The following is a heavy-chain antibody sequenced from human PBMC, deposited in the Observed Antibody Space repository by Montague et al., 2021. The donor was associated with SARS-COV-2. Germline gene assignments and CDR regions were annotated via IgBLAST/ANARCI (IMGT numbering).Heavy chain of an antibody. V-gene: IGHV4-39*02. CDR2: IHYSEAT. CDR3: ARPIHDNSPDRAFDV. Sequence: SETLSLTCTVSGDSITSSRYYWGWIRQPPGKGLEWIGSIHYSEATYYNPSPKSRLTISVDTSKNHFSLKLTSVTASDSAVYYCARPIHDNSPDRAFDVWGRGTMVTVSS. D-gene: IGHD3-22*01. CDR1: GDSITSSRYY. J-gene: IGHJ3*01.